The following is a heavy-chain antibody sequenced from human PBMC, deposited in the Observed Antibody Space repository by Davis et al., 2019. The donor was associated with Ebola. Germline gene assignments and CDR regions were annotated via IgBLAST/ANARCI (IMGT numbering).Heavy chain of an antibody. CDR2: ISGSGGST. CDR1: GFTFSSYA. D-gene: IGHD6-19*01. CDR3: AKDLAVAGDIEYYFDY. J-gene: IGHJ4*02. Sequence: GGSLRLSCAASGFTFSSYAMSWVRQAPGKGLEWVSAISGSGGSTYYADSVKGRFTISRDNSKNTLYLQMNSLRAEDTAVYYCAKDLAVAGDIEYYFDYWGQGTLVTVSS. V-gene: IGHV3-23*01.